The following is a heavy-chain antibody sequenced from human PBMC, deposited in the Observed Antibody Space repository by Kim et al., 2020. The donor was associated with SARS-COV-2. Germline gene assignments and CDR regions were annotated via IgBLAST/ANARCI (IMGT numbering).Heavy chain of an antibody. Sequence: SETLSLTCAVSGGSITSGAYSWSWIRQPPGKGLEWIGYIYHSGSTYYNPSLKSRVTISVDRSKNQFSLKLSSVTAADTAVYYCARAVTAPASCGGDCRRWFETWGQGTLVTVSS. D-gene: IGHD2-21*02. CDR1: GGSITSGAYS. CDR2: IYHSGST. CDR3: ARAVTAPASCGGDCRRWFET. V-gene: IGHV4-30-2*01. J-gene: IGHJ5*02.